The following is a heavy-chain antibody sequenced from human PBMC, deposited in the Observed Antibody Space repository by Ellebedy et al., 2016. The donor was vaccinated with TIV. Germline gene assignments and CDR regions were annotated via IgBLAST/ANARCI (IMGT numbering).Heavy chain of an antibody. J-gene: IGHJ4*02. CDR1: GGSFSGYY. CDR3: ARGAGGDFDY. Sequence: SETLSLTXAVYGGSFSGYYWSWIRQPPGKGLEWIGEINHSGSTNYNPSLKSRVTISVDTSKNQFSLKLSSVTAADTAVYYCARGAGGDFDYWGQGTLVTVSS. V-gene: IGHV4-34*01. D-gene: IGHD3-16*01. CDR2: INHSGST.